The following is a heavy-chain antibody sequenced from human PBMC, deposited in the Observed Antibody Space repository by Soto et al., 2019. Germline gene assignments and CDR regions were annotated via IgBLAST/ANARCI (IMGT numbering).Heavy chain of an antibody. CDR3: ARHRVRGVPYYYYGMDV. CDR2: IYYSGST. Sequence: QLQLQESGPGLVKPSETLSLTCTVSGGSISSSSYYWGWIRQPPGKGLEWIGSIYYSGSTNYNPSLKSRVTISVDKSKNQFSLKLSSVTAADTAVYYCARHRVRGVPYYYYGMDVWGQGTTVTVSS. CDR1: GGSISSSSYY. D-gene: IGHD3-10*01. J-gene: IGHJ6*02. V-gene: IGHV4-39*07.